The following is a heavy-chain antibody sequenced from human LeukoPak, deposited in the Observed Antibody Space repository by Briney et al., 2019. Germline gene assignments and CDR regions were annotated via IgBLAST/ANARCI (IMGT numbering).Heavy chain of an antibody. Sequence: SETLSLTCTVSGGSISSYYWSWIRQPPGKGLEWIGYIYYSGSTNYNPSLKSRVTISVDTSKNQFSLKLSSVTAADTAVYYCARVNEAYCGGDCYGYYMDVWGKGTTVTVSS. CDR2: IYYSGST. J-gene: IGHJ6*03. V-gene: IGHV4-59*01. CDR1: GGSISSYY. D-gene: IGHD2-21*01. CDR3: ARVNEAYCGGDCYGYYMDV.